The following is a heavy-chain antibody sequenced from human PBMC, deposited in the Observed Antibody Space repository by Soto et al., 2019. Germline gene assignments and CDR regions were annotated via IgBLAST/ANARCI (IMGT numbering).Heavy chain of an antibody. V-gene: IGHV3-66*01. CDR1: GFTFSTYW. CDR3: ARTVLLFHAFDI. J-gene: IGHJ3*02. D-gene: IGHD3-10*01. CDR2: IYSGGST. Sequence: GSLRLSCAASGFTFSTYWMHWVRQAPGKGLEWVSVIYSGGSTYYADSVKGRFTISRDNSKNTVYLQMNSLRAEDTAVYYCARTVLLFHAFDIWGQGTVVTV.